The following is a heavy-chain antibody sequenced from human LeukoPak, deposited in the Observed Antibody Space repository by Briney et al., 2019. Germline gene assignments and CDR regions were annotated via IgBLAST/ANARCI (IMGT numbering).Heavy chain of an antibody. CDR2: ISGSGGST. CDR1: GFTFSSYA. V-gene: IGHV3-23*01. J-gene: IGHJ4*02. D-gene: IGHD6-13*01. CDR3: AKTPPSGSSSWYESAC. Sequence: GGSLRLSCAASGFTFSSYAMSWVRQAPGKGLEWVSAISGSGGSTYYADSVKGRFTISRDNSKNTLYLQMNSLRAEDTAVYYCAKTPPSGSSSWYESACWGQGTLVTVSS.